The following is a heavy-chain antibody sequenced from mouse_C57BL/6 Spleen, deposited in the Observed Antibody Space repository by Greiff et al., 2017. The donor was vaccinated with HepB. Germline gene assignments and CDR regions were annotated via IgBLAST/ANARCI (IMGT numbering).Heavy chain of an antibody. CDR2: IDPSDSEN. V-gene: IGHV1-52*01. CDR3: ARGGLLLPLYYFDY. CDR1: GYTFTSYW. J-gene: IGHJ2*01. D-gene: IGHD2-3*01. Sequence: QVQLQQPGAELVRPGSSVKLSCKASGYTFTSYWMHWVKQRPIQGLEWIGNIDPSDSENHYNQKFKDKATLTVDKSSSPAYMQLSSLTSEDSAVYYCARGGLLLPLYYFDYWGQGTTLTVSS.